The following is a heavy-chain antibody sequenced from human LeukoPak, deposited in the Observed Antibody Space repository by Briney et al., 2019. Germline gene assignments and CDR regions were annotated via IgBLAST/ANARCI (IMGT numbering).Heavy chain of an antibody. Sequence: PSETLSLTCTVSGDSISSYYWTWIRQPPGKGLEWIGYIYYSGTTNYNPSLKSRVTISVDTSKNQFSLKLSSVTAADTAVYYCARGESWAFDYWGQGTLVTVSS. V-gene: IGHV4-59*01. J-gene: IGHJ4*02. CDR1: GDSISSYY. CDR2: IYYSGTT. CDR3: ARGESWAFDY. D-gene: IGHD1-26*01.